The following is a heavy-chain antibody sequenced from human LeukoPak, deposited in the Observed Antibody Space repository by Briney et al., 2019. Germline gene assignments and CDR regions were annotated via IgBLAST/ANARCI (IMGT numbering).Heavy chain of an antibody. D-gene: IGHD2-2*01. CDR2: FDPEDGET. J-gene: IGHJ3*02. CDR1: GYTLTELS. V-gene: IGHV1-24*01. CDR3: ATTTYQLPRKDAFDI. Sequence: GASVKVSCKVSGYTLTELSMHWVRQAPGKGLEWMGGFDPEDGETIYAQKFQGRVTMTEDTSTDTAYMELSSLRSEDTAVYYCATTTYQLPRKDAFDIWGQGTMVTVSS.